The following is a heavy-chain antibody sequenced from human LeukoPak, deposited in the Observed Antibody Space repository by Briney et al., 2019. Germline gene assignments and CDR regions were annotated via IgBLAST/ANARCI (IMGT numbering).Heavy chain of an antibody. D-gene: IGHD3-10*01. CDR3: ARGRVTMVRGVIRYFDY. V-gene: IGHV4-31*02. J-gene: IGHJ4*02. Sequence: SWVRQAPGKGLEWIGYIYYSGSTYYNPSLKSRVTISVDTSKNQFSLKLSSVTAADTAVYYCARGRVTMVRGVIRYFDYWGQGTLVTVSS. CDR2: IYYSGST.